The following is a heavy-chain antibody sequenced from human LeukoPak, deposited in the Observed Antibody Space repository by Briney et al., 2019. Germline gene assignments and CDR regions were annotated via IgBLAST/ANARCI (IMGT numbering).Heavy chain of an antibody. CDR2: FDPEDGET. V-gene: IGHV1-24*01. J-gene: IGHJ4*02. D-gene: IGHD4-23*01. CDR1: GYTLTELS. CDR3: AVFWVHDYGGNSERNFDY. Sequence: ASVKVSCKVSGYTLTELSMHWVRQAPGKGLEWMGGFDPEDGETIYAQKFQGRVTMTEDTSTDTAYMELSSLRSEDTAVYYCAVFWVHDYGGNSERNFDYWGQGTLVTVSS.